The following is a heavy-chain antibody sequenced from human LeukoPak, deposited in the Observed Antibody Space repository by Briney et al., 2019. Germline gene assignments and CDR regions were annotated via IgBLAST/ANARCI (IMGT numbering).Heavy chain of an antibody. CDR2: IASSGSTI. CDR1: GFTFSGST. J-gene: IGHJ4*02. CDR3: ARDQGYSGSGSYYVY. D-gene: IGHD3-10*01. Sequence: PGGSLRLSCAASGFTFSGSTMNWVRQAPGKGLEWVSYIASSGSTIYYADSVKGRFTTSRDNAKNSLYLRMNSLRAEDTAVYYCARDQGYSGSGSYYVYWGQGTLVTVSS. V-gene: IGHV3-48*04.